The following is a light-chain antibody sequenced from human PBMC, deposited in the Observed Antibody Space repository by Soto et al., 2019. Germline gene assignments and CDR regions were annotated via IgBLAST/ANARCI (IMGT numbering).Light chain of an antibody. J-gene: IGKJ1*01. CDR1: QSVSSN. CDR3: QQYNNWPEWT. CDR2: GAS. V-gene: IGKV3-15*01. Sequence: EIVMTQSPATLSVSPGERATLSCRASQSVSSNLAWYQQKPGQAPRLLIYGASTRATGIPARFSGSGSGTDVTLTISSLQSEDFAVYYCQQYNNWPEWTFGQGTKVEIK.